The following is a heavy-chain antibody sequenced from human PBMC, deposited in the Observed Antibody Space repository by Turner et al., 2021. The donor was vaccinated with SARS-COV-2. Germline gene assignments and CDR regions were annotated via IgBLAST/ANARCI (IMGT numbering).Heavy chain of an antibody. V-gene: IGHV4-31*03. D-gene: IGHD3-10*01. CDR3: ASFKFGELWSYYFDR. CDR1: GGSVSTGGHY. J-gene: IGHJ5*02. CDR2: VHYSGRT. Sequence: QVQLQESGPGLVKPSETLSLTCTVSGGSVSTGGHYWSWIRQRPGEGLEWIGFVHYSGRTDYPPSLKGRVTMSLNPSKDQFSLRLSSATAADTAVYYCASFKFGELWSYYFDRWGQGTQVTVSS.